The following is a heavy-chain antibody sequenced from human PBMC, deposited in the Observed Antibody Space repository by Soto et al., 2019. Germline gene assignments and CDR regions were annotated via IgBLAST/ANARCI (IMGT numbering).Heavy chain of an antibody. J-gene: IGHJ4*02. CDR1: GYTFTSYT. Sequence: QVPLVQSGAEVKKPGASVKVSCKASGYTFTSYTIHWIRQAPGQRLEWMGWISGGSGNTKYSQKFQDRVTITRDTSASTAYVELSSLRSEDTAVYYCARDPVLDYWGQGTPVTVSS. D-gene: IGHD4-17*01. V-gene: IGHV1-3*01. CDR2: ISGGSGNT. CDR3: ARDPVLDY.